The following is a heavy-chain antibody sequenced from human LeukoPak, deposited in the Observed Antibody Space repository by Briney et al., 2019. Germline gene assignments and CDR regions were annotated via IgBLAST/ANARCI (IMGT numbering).Heavy chain of an antibody. CDR1: GFTFSTYTM. V-gene: IGHV4-4*01. D-gene: IGHD2-8*01. CDR3: SRENGAFSPFGY. J-gene: IGHJ4*02. Sequence: KPGGSLRLSCAASGFTFSTYTMNWVRQPPGQGLEWIGEISLSGLTNYNPSLKSRVTVSLDKSKNHLSLNLTSVTAADTAVYCCSRENGAFSPFGYWGQGTLVTVPS. CDR2: ISLSGLT.